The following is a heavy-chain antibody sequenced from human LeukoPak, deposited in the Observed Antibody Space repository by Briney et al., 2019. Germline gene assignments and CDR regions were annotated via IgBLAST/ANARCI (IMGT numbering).Heavy chain of an antibody. CDR2: MYHSGST. J-gene: IGHJ4*02. Sequence: SETLSLTCAVPGGSISGGDNSWSWIRQPPGKGLEWIGYMYHSGSTYYNPSLKSRVIIPLDRSKNQFFLKLISVTAADTAVYYCARAPGYYGSGSPYFDSWGQGTLVTVSS. V-gene: IGHV4-30-2*01. CDR1: GGSISGGDNS. CDR3: ARAPGYYGSGSPYFDS. D-gene: IGHD3-10*01.